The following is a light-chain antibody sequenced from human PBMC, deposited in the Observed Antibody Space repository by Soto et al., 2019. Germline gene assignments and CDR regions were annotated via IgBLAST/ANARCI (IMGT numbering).Light chain of an antibody. CDR1: QGISSY. CDR2: AAS. Sequence: AIRMTQSPSSFSASTGDRVTITCRASQGISSYLAWYQQKPGKAPKLLIYAASTLQSEVPSRFSGSGSGTEFTLTISCLQSEDFATYYCQQYYSYPLTFGGGTKVEIK. V-gene: IGKV1-8*01. J-gene: IGKJ4*01. CDR3: QQYYSYPLT.